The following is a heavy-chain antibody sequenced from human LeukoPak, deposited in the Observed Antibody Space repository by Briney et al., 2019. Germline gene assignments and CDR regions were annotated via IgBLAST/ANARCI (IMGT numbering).Heavy chain of an antibody. CDR2: IKQDGSEK. Sequence: GGSLRLSCAASGLTFSSNWMTWVRQAPGKGLEWVANIKQDGSEKYYVDSVKGRFTVSRDNAKNSLYLQMNSLRAEDTAVYYCARDGGHSGYDFLDYWGQGTLVTVSS. D-gene: IGHD5-12*01. V-gene: IGHV3-7*01. CDR1: GLTFSSNW. CDR3: ARDGGHSGYDFLDY. J-gene: IGHJ4*02.